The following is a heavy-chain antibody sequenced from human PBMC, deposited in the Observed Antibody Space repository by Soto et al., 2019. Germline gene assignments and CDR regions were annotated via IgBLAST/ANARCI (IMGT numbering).Heavy chain of an antibody. D-gene: IGHD4-17*01. CDR1: GGSISSGGYY. V-gene: IGHV4-31*03. J-gene: IGHJ4*02. Sequence: SGTLSLTCTVSGGSISSGGYYWSWIRQHPGKGLEWIGYIYYSGSTYYNPSLKSRVTISVDTSRNQFSLKLSSVTAADTAVYYCATFYDDYPGGIDYWGQGTLVTVSS. CDR3: ATFYDDYPGGIDY. CDR2: IYYSGST.